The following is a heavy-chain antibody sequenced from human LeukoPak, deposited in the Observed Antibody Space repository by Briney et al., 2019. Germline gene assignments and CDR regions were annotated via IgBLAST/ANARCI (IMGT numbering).Heavy chain of an antibody. V-gene: IGHV1-2*02. D-gene: IGHD6-25*01. CDR3: ARVSIAARLGYFDY. CDR2: INPNSGGT. CDR1: GYTFTGYY. Sequence: ASVKVSCKASGYTFTGYYMHWVRQAPGQGLEWMGWINPNSGGTNYAQKFQGRVTTTRDTSISTAYMELSRLRSDDTAVYYCARVSIAARLGYFDYWGQGTLVTVSS. J-gene: IGHJ4*02.